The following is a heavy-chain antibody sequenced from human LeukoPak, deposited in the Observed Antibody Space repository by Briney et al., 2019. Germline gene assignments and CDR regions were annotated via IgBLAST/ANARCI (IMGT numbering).Heavy chain of an antibody. D-gene: IGHD5-24*01. V-gene: IGHV4-31*03. CDR2: IYYSGST. CDR3: ARRGMATINNYYYYYMDV. CDR1: GGSISSGGYY. J-gene: IGHJ6*03. Sequence: SETLSLTCTVSGGSISSGGYYWSWIRQHPGKGLEWIGYIYYSGSTYYNPSLKSRVTISVDTSKNQFSLKLSSVTAADTAVHYCARRGMATINNYYYYYMDVWGKGTTVTVS.